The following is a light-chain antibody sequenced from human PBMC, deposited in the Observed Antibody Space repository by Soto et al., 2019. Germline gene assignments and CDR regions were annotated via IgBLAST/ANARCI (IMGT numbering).Light chain of an antibody. V-gene: IGKV3-15*01. J-gene: IGKJ4*01. CDR3: QQYTDWPIT. CDR2: GAS. Sequence: EIVMTQSPVTLSVSPGERATLSCRASQSVRSNLAWYQQKPGQAPRLLIYGASTRATGIPARFGGSGSGTEFTLTISSLQSEDFQVYYCQQYTDWPITFGGGTKVEIK. CDR1: QSVRSN.